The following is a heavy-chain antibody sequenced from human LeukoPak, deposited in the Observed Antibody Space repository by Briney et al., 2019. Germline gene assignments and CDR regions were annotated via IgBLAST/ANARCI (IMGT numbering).Heavy chain of an antibody. CDR1: GFTFSSYW. CDR3: ARDTSGIAARYYFDY. Sequence: PGGSLRPFCGASGFTFSSYWMSWVRQAPRKGLEWVANIKQDGRGKYYVDSVKGRFTISRDNAKNSLYLQLNSLRAEDTAVYYCARDTSGIAARYYFDYWGQGTLVTVSS. CDR2: IKQDGRGK. D-gene: IGHD6-25*01. J-gene: IGHJ4*02. V-gene: IGHV3-7*04.